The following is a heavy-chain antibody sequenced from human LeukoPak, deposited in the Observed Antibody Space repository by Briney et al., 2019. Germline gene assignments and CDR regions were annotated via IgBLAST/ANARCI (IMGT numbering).Heavy chain of an antibody. D-gene: IGHD5-18*01. CDR3: AREIGPIQLHLWGSAFDY. CDR1: GYTFTSYY. J-gene: IGHJ4*02. Sequence: ASVKVSCKASGYTFTSYYMHWVRQAPGQGLEWMGIINPSGGSTSYAQKFQGRVTMTRDTSTNTVYMELSSLRSEDTAVYYCAREIGPIQLHLWGSAFDYWGQGTLVTVSS. V-gene: IGHV1-46*01. CDR2: INPSGGST.